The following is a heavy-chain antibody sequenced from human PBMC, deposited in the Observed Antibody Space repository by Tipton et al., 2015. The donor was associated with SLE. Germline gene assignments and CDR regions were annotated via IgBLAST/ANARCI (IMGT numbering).Heavy chain of an antibody. J-gene: IGHJ3*02. D-gene: IGHD3-16*01. CDR3: ARAPYDTSSRGAFDT. V-gene: IGHV4-59*12. CDR1: GGSISSYY. Sequence: TLSLTCTVSGGSISSYYWSWIRQPPGKGLEWIGYIHNSGITNFNPSLRSRVTISLDTSENHFSRNRSSVTVADTALYYCARAPYDTSSRGAFDTWGQGTMVTVSS. CDR2: IHNSGIT.